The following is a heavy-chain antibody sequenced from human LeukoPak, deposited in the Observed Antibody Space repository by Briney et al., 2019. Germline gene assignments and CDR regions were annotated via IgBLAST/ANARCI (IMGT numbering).Heavy chain of an antibody. D-gene: IGHD3-22*01. CDR1: GYTFTGYY. CDR2: INPYSGDT. J-gene: IGHJ4*02. V-gene: IGHV1-2*02. CDR3: ARTNGGYEYN. Sequence: ASVKVSCKASGYTFTGYYMHWVRQAPGQGLEWMGWINPYSGDTMYAQKFQGRVTMTRDTSISTAYMELNRLRSDDTAVYYCARTNGGYEYNWGQGTLVIVSS.